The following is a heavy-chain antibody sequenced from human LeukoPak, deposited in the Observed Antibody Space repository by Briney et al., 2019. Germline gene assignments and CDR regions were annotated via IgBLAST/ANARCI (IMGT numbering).Heavy chain of an antibody. D-gene: IGHD2-15*01. J-gene: IGHJ3*02. V-gene: IGHV4-61*02. CDR2: TYASGST. Sequence: PSETLSLTCIVSGDSITSGSYYWSWVRQSAGKGLEWIGRTYASGSTNYNPSLKSRVSISVDTSKSQFSLRLSSVTAADTAVYYCARGNIVVVVAAILRLDAFDIWGQGTMVTVSS. CDR1: GDSITSGSYY. CDR3: ARGNIVVVVAAILRLDAFDI.